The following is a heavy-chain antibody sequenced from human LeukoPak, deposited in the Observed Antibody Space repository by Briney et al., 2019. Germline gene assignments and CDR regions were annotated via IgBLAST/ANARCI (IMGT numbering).Heavy chain of an antibody. J-gene: IGHJ4*02. D-gene: IGHD4-17*01. CDR2: IRYDGSNK. Sequence: PVQRLDSPSVIRYDGSNKYYADSVRGRFTISRDDSKNTLYLQMNSLRAEDTAVYYCARADYGDYVLDYWGQGTLVTVSS. V-gene: IGHV3-30*02. CDR3: ARADYGDYVLDY.